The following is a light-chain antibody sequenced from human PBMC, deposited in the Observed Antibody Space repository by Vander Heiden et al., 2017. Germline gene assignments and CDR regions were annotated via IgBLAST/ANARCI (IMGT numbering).Light chain of an antibody. J-gene: IGKJ2*01. Sequence: AIQMTQSPSSLSAPVGDRVSITCRASQGIRDDLGWYQQKPGKAPKLLIYAASSLQSGVPSRFSGSGFGTDFTLTISSLQPEDFATYYCQQDDSFPYTFGQGTKLETK. CDR1: QGIRDD. V-gene: IGKV1-6*01. CDR3: QQDDSFPYT. CDR2: AAS.